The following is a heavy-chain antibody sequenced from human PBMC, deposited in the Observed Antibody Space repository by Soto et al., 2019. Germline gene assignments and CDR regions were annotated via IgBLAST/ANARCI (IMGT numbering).Heavy chain of an antibody. Sequence: EVQLLESGGGLVQPGESLRLSCAASGFTCSSYAMSWVRQAPGKGLEWVSVISGSDDSTYYADSVKGRFTISRDNSKNTLYLQMNSLSAEDTAVYYCAKRSSSSTFDYWGQGTLVTVSS. V-gene: IGHV3-23*01. J-gene: IGHJ4*02. CDR1: GFTCSSYA. CDR2: ISGSDDST. D-gene: IGHD6-6*01. CDR3: AKRSSSSTFDY.